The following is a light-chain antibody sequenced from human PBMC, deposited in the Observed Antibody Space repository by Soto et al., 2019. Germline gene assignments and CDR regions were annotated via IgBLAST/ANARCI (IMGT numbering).Light chain of an antibody. CDR3: QSHDSSRSGHVV. CDR2: GNS. J-gene: IGLJ2*01. Sequence: QAVVTQPPSVSGAPGQRVTISCTGSSSNIGAGYDVHWYQQVPGTAPKLLIYGNSNRPSGVPDRFSGSKSGTSASLAITGLQAEDEADYYCQSHDSSRSGHVVFGGGTKLTVL. CDR1: SSNIGAGYD. V-gene: IGLV1-40*01.